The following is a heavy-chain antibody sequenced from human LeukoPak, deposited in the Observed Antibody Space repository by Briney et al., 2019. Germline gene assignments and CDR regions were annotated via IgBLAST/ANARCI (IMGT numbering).Heavy chain of an antibody. CDR1: GGSISSSSYY. J-gene: IGHJ5*02. Sequence: SETLSLTCTVSGGSISSSSYYWGWIRQPPGKGLEWIGSIYYSGSTYYNPSLKSRVTISVDTSKNQFSLKLSSVTAADTAVYYCARRAVAAVFDPWGQGTLVTVSS. CDR2: IYYSGST. V-gene: IGHV4-39*01. D-gene: IGHD6-19*01. CDR3: ARRAVAAVFDP.